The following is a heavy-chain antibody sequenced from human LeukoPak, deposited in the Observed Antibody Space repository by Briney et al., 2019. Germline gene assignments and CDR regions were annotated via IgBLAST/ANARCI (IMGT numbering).Heavy chain of an antibody. J-gene: IGHJ3*02. CDR3: ARVSFGGTVDGLFDAFYM. Sequence: GGSLRLSCAASGFTFSNYDTHWVRQTPGKGLEWVAVISFDARSKYYADSVKGRFTISRDNSKNILYLQMNNLRPDDTADYYCARVSFGGTVDGLFDAFYMWGQREKGNVFS. CDR2: ISFDARSK. CDR1: GFTFSNYD. D-gene: IGHD6-19*01. V-gene: IGHV3-30*04.